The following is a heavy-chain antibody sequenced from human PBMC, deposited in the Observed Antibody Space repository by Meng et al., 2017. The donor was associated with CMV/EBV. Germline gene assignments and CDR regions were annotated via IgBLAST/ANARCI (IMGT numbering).Heavy chain of an antibody. CDR1: GGSISSGGYD. CDR2: IYYSGST. V-gene: IGHV4-31*02. Sequence: GGSISSGGYDGRSIRQHPGKGLELIGYIYYSGSTYYNRSLKSRVTISVDTSKNQFSLKLSSVTAADKAVYYCARGTTVGATYAVDYWGQGTLVTVSS. CDR3: ARGTTVGATYAVDY. D-gene: IGHD1-26*01. J-gene: IGHJ4*02.